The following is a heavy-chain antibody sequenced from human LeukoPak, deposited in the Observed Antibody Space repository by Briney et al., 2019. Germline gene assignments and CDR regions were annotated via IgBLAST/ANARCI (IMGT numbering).Heavy chain of an antibody. CDR2: IYTSGST. J-gene: IGHJ4*02. V-gene: IGHV4-4*09. CDR1: GGSISSYY. D-gene: IGHD6-13*01. Sequence: SETLSLTCTVSGGSISSYYWSWIRQPPGKGLEWIGCIYTSGSTNYNPSLKSRVTISVDTSKNQFSLKLSSVTAADTAVYYCARQVVRVSSSWSHAFDYWGQGTLVTVSS. CDR3: ARQVVRVSSSWSHAFDY.